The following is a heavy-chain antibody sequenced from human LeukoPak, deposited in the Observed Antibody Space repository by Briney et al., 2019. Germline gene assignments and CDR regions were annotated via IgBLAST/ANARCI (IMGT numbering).Heavy chain of an antibody. Sequence: GGSLRLSCAATGFTFSSFSMHWVRQAPGKGLEWVAVISYDGSNKYYADSVKGRFTISRDNSKNTLYLQMNSLRTEDTAVYYCAKGRVGANGYYYYGMDVWGQGTTVTVSS. V-gene: IGHV3-30*18. D-gene: IGHD1-26*01. CDR1: GFTFSSFS. CDR3: AKGRVGANGYYYYGMDV. J-gene: IGHJ6*02. CDR2: ISYDGSNK.